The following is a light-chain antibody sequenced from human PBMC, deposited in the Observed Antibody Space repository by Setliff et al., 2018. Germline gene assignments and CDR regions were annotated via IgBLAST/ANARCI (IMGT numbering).Light chain of an antibody. V-gene: IGLV2-8*01. CDR2: EVS. CDR3: SSYAGTNNPYV. J-gene: IGLJ1*01. Sequence: QSALAQPASVSGSPGQSITISCTGTSSDVGDYKYVSWYQQLPGKAPKLIIFEVSKRPSGVPDRFSGSKSGNTASLTVSGLQAEDEADYYCSSYAGTNNPYVFGSGTKVTVL. CDR1: SSDVGDYKY.